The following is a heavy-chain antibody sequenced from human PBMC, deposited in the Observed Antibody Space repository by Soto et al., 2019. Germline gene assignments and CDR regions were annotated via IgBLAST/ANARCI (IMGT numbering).Heavy chain of an antibody. CDR2: FYYSGLT. CDR1: GGSLNTYY. D-gene: IGHD3-3*01. CDR3: ARCNTHGYYYMDV. J-gene: IGHJ6*03. Sequence: QVQLQESGPGLVKPSETLSLTCAVSGGSLNTYYWTWIRQPPGKGLEWIGYFYYSGLTNYNPSLKSRVTISLNTYKNQFSLKLTSVTAADTAVYFCARCNTHGYYYMDVWGRGTTVTVSS. V-gene: IGHV4-59*08.